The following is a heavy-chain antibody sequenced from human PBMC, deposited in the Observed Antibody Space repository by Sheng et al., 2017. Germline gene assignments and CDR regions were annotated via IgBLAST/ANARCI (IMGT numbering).Heavy chain of an antibody. CDR2: INHSGST. D-gene: IGHD3-3*01. V-gene: IGHV4-34*01. CDR3: ARARYTPWSGYYNYYYGMDV. J-gene: IGHJ6*02. CDR1: GGSFSGYY. Sequence: QVQLQQWGAGLLKPSETLSLTCAVYGGSFSGYYWSWIRQPPGKGLEWIGEINHSGSTNYNPSLKSRVTISVDTSKNQFSLKLSSVTAADTAVYYCARARYTPWSGYYNYYYGMDVWGQGTTVTVSS.